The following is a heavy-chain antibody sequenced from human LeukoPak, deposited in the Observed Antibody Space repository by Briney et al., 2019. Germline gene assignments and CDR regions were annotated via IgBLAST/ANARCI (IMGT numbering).Heavy chain of an antibody. Sequence: GGSLRLSCAASGFTFSSYAMSWVRQAPGKGLEWVSAISGSGGSTYYADSVKGRFTISRDNSQNTVYLQMNRLRGEDTAVYYCAKSGYRDSCGYYYPLCPAHWGQGTLVTVSS. V-gene: IGHV3-23*01. CDR3: AKSGYRDSCGYYYPLCPAH. D-gene: IGHD3-22*01. CDR1: GFTFSSYA. J-gene: IGHJ4*02. CDR2: ISGSGGST.